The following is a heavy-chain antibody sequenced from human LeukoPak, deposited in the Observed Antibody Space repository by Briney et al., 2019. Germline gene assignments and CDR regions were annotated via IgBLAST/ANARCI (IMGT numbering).Heavy chain of an antibody. Sequence: SETLSLTCTVSGGSISSYYWSWIRQPPGKGLEWIGYIYYSGSTNYNPSLKSRVTISVDTSKNQFSLKLSSVTAADTAVYYCARDAVGTDYGMDVWGQGTTVTVSS. J-gene: IGHJ6*02. V-gene: IGHV4-59*12. D-gene: IGHD6-13*01. CDR1: GGSISSYY. CDR3: ARDAVGTDYGMDV. CDR2: IYYSGST.